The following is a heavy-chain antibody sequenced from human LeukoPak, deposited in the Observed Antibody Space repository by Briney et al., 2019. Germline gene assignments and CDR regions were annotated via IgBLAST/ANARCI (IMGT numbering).Heavy chain of an antibody. Sequence: GGSLRLSCAASGFIFREYAMTWVRQAPGKGLEWVSAIRGGGGSAFYADSVKGRFTISRDNSKYTLFLQMNSLRAEDTAVYYCARDPNGDCIGAFDMWGPGTMVTVSS. V-gene: IGHV3-23*01. D-gene: IGHD2-21*02. J-gene: IGHJ3*02. CDR3: ARDPNGDCIGAFDM. CDR1: GFIFREYA. CDR2: IRGGGGSA.